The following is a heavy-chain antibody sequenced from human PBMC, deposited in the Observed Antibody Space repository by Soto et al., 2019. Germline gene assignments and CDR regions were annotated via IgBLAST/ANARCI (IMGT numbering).Heavy chain of an antibody. CDR1: GYSFSFYG. Sequence: ASVKVSCKASGYSFSFYGINWVRQAPGQGLEWMGVINPSDGGTAFAQRFQGRVTMTRDTSTSTVYMELSSLTSEDTALYYCAREVGATDYWGQGTLVTVSS. J-gene: IGHJ4*02. V-gene: IGHV1-46*01. CDR2: INPSDGGT. D-gene: IGHD1-26*01. CDR3: AREVGATDY.